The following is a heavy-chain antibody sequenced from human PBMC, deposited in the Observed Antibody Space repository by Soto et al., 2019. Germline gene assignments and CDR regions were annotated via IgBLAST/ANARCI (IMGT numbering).Heavy chain of an antibody. J-gene: IGHJ6*03. CDR1: GGSISSYY. D-gene: IGHD4-4*01. Sequence: ETLSLTCTVSGGSISSYYWSWIRQPPGKGLEWIGYIYYSGSTNYNPSLKSRVTISVDTSKNQFSLKLSSVTAADTAVYYCASSAVNNYYYYMDVWGKGTTVTVSS. V-gene: IGHV4-59*01. CDR3: ASSAVNNYYYYMDV. CDR2: IYYSGST.